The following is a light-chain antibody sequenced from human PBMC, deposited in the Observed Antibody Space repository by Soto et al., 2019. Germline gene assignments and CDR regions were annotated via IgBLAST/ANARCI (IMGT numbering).Light chain of an antibody. V-gene: IGKV1-39*01. CDR2: AAY. CDR1: QYINNY. CDR3: QQSYSTPPYT. J-gene: IGKJ2*01. Sequence: DIQMTQSPSSLSTSVGDRVTITCRASQYINNYLNWYQQKPGKAPKLLIFAAYNLPSGVPSRFSGSGSVTDFTLTISSLQPEDFANYYCQQSYSTPPYTFGQGTKLDMK.